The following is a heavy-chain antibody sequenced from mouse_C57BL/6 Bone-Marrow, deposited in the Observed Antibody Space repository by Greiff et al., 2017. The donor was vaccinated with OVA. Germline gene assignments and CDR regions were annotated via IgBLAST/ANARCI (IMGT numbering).Heavy chain of an antibody. Sequence: QVQLQQSGAELVRPGTSVKVSCKASGYAFTNYLIEWVKQRPGQGLEWIGVINPGSGGTNYNEKFKGKATLTADKSSSTAYMQLSSLTSEDSAVYFCARSRDSNYVSWFAYWGQGTLVTVSA. CDR1: GYAFTNYL. V-gene: IGHV1-54*01. D-gene: IGHD2-5*01. CDR3: ARSRDSNYVSWFAY. J-gene: IGHJ3*01. CDR2: INPGSGGT.